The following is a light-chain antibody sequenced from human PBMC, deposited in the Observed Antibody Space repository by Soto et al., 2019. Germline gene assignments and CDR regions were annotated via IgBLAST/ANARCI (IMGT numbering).Light chain of an antibody. J-gene: IGLJ2*01. CDR3: ASYTTARIRV. V-gene: IGLV2-14*01. CDR2: DVS. CDR1: SSDIGAYNS. Sequence: QSVLTQPASVSASPGQSITISCTGTSSDIGAYNSVSWYQQYPGKAPQLMIYDVSYRPSGISSRFSGSKSGNTASLTISGLQPADDADYYCASYTTARIRVFGGGTKVTVL.